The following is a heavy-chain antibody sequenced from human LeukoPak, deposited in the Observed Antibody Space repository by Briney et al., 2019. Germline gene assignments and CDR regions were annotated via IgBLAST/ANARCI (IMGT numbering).Heavy chain of an antibody. V-gene: IGHV3-33*01. CDR2: IWYDGSNK. CDR1: GFTFSSYG. J-gene: IGHJ4*02. CDR3: ARVPTGAAIDY. Sequence: GGSLRRSCAASGFTFSSYGMHWVRQAPGKGLEWVAVIWYDGSNKYYADSVKGRFTISRDNSKNTLYLQMNSLRAEDTAVYYCARVPTGAAIDYWGQGTLVTVSS.